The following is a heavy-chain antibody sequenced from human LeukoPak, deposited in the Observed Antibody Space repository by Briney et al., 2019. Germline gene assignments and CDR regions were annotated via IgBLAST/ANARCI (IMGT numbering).Heavy chain of an antibody. CDR2: ISYGGSNK. CDR1: GFTFSSYA. J-gene: IGHJ4*02. Sequence: GGSLRLSCAASGFTFSSYAMHWVRQAPGKGLEWVAVISYGGSNKYYADSVKGRFTISRDNSKNTLYLQMNSLRAEDTAVYYCARDNGYSSGWYLTDYWGQGTLVTVSS. D-gene: IGHD6-19*01. CDR3: ARDNGYSSGWYLTDY. V-gene: IGHV3-30-3*01.